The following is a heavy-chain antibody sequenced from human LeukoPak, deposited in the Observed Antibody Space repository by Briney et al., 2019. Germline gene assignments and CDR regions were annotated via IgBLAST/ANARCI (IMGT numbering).Heavy chain of an antibody. D-gene: IGHD1-26*01. Sequence: PGGSLRLSRAASGFXFSSFAITWVRQAPGKRLEWVSLIGASGSPTYYADSVKGRFTISRDNSKNTLYLQMNSLRADDTAVYYCARAPEGATSFDYWGQGTLVTVSS. J-gene: IGHJ4*02. CDR3: ARAPEGATSFDY. CDR2: IGASGSPT. CDR1: GFXFSSFA. V-gene: IGHV3-23*01.